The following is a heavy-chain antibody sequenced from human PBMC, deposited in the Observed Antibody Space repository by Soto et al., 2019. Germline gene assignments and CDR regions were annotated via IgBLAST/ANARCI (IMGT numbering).Heavy chain of an antibody. V-gene: IGHV4-34*01. CDR3: ARVGTPRPFDY. CDR1: GESFSGYY. J-gene: IGHJ4*02. Sequence: PSXTLSLTCAVYGESFSGYYWSWIRQPPGKGLEWIGEITHSGSTNYNPSLKSRVTLSVDTSKNQFSLKLSSVTAADTAVYYCARVGTPRPFDYWGQGTLVTVSS. D-gene: IGHD6-25*01. CDR2: ITHSGST.